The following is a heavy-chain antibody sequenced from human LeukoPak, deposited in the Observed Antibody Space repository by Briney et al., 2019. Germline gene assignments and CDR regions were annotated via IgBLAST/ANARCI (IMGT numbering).Heavy chain of an antibody. Sequence: GASVKVSCKASGYSFTSHGINWVRQSPGQGLEWMGWIDTNTGNPSYVQGFTGRFVFSLDTSVSTAYAQIISLKAEDTAVYYCARGARDGALDYWGQGTLVTVSS. D-gene: IGHD3-10*01. CDR2: IDTNTGNP. CDR3: ARGARDGALDY. CDR1: GYSFTSHG. J-gene: IGHJ4*02. V-gene: IGHV7-4-1*02.